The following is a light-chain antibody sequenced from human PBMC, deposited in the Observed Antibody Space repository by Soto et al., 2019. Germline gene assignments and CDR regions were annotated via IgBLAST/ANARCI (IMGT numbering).Light chain of an antibody. V-gene: IGLV2-14*01. CDR2: DVT. CDR1: SSDVGGSNY. J-gene: IGLJ2*01. Sequence: QSVLTQPASVTGSPGQSITISCTGTSSDVGGSNYVSWYQQHPGIAPKLMIYDVTNRPSGVSHRFSGSRSGNTASLTISGLHAEDEADYYCSSYRSGTVVFGGGTKVTVL. CDR3: SSYRSGTVV.